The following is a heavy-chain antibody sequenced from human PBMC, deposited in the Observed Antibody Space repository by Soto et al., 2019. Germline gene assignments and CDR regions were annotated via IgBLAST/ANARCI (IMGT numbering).Heavy chain of an antibody. D-gene: IGHD5-18*01. J-gene: IGHJ4*02. CDR1: GGSISSYY. V-gene: IGHV4-59*01. CDR3: AREGYNFGPFDY. CDR2: IFDSGTT. Sequence: SETLSLTCTVSGGSISSYYWSWIRQPPGKGLEWIGNIFDSGTTNYNPSLKSRVTISIDTSKNQFSLKFNSVTAADTAVYYCAREGYNFGPFDYWGQGALVTVSS.